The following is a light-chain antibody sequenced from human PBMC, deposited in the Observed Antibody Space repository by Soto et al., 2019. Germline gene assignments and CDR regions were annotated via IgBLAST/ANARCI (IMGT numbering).Light chain of an antibody. V-gene: IGKV2-30*02. CDR1: QSLIHSDGSTY. CDR3: MQGTHWPWT. J-gene: IGKJ1*01. CDR2: EVS. Sequence: DVVMTQSPLSLPVTLGQPASISCRSSQSLIHSDGSTYLNWFQQRPGQSPRRLIYEVSDRDSGVPDRFSGSGSGTDFTLKISRVEAGDVGVYYCMQGTHWPWTFGQGTEVEIK.